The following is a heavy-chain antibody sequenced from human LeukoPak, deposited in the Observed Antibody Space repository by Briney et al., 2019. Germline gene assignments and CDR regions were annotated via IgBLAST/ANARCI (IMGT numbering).Heavy chain of an antibody. D-gene: IGHD5-18*01. CDR3: ARRGYSYGHGSDFDY. Sequence: GESLKISCKGSGYSFTSYWIGWVRQMPGKGLEWTGIIYPGDSDTRYSPSFQGQVTISADKSISTAYLQWSSLKASDTAMYYCARRGYSYGHGSDFDYRGQGTLVTVSS. CDR1: GYSFTSYW. V-gene: IGHV5-51*01. J-gene: IGHJ4*02. CDR2: IYPGDSDT.